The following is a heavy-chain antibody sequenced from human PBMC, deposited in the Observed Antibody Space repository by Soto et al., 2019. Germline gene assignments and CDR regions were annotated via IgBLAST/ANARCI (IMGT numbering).Heavy chain of an antibody. V-gene: IGHV3-15*01. D-gene: IGHD2-2*01. CDR3: TKAYCSSAGCYVGAYGY. CDR1: GFTFSNAW. J-gene: IGHJ4*02. Sequence: GGSLRLSCAASGFTFSNAWMSWVRQAPGKGLEWVGRIKSKTDGGTTDYAAPVKGRFTISRDDSKDKLYLQMNSLNTEDTAIYYCTKAYCSSAGCYVGAYGYWGQGTLVTVSS. CDR2: IKSKTDGGTT.